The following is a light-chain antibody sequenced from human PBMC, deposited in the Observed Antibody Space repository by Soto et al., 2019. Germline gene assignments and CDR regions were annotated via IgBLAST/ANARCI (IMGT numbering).Light chain of an antibody. CDR1: PTVSSSY. J-gene: IGKJ1*01. CDR2: GAS. V-gene: IGKV3-20*01. Sequence: EVVLSQSPGTLSLYPGERATLSCRASPTVSSSYLAWYQQKPGQAPRLLIYGASSRATGIPDRFSGSGSGTDFTLTISRLEPEDFAVYYCQQYGSSPLWTFGQGTKVDIK. CDR3: QQYGSSPLWT.